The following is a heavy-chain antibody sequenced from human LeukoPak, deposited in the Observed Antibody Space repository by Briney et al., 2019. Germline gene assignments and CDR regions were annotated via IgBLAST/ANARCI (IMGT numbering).Heavy chain of an antibody. J-gene: IGHJ4*02. V-gene: IGHV3-30-3*01. CDR2: ISFDGSNK. CDR1: GFIFSSYA. Sequence: GGSLRLSCAASGFIFSSYAVHWVRQAPGKGLEWVAVISFDGSNKYYADSVKGRFTISRDNSKNTLYLQMNSLRAEDTAVYYCAKGRGGSSSYYFDYWGQGTLVTVSS. CDR3: AKGRGGSSSYYFDY. D-gene: IGHD6-6*01.